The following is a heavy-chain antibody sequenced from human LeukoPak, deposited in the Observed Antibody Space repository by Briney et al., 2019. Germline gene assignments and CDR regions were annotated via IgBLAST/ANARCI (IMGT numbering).Heavy chain of an antibody. CDR2: IYHSGST. J-gene: IGHJ4*02. V-gene: IGHV4-38-2*02. CDR3: ARNFPGVGCSGGSCYDY. CDR1: GYSISSGYY. D-gene: IGHD2-15*01. Sequence: PSETLSLTCTVSGYSISSGYYWGWIRQPPGKGLEWIGSIYHSGSTYYNPSLKSRVTISIDTSKNQFSLKLSSVTAADTAVYYCARNFPGVGCSGGSCYDYWGQGTLVTVSS.